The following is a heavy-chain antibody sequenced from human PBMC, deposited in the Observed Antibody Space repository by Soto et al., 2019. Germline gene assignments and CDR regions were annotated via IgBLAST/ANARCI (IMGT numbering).Heavy chain of an antibody. CDR3: ARHLYDILTGYSYNWFGP. CDR1: GGSISSYY. J-gene: IGHJ5*02. D-gene: IGHD3-9*01. CDR2: IYYSGST. V-gene: IGHV4-59*08. Sequence: SETLSLTCTVSGGSISSYYWSWIRQPPGKGLEWIGYIYYSGSTNYNPSLKSRVTISVDTSKNQFSLKLSSVTAADTAVYYCARHLYDILTGYSYNWFGPWGQGTLVTVSS.